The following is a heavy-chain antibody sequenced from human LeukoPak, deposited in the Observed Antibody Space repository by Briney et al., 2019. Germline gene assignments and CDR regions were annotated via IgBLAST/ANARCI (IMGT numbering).Heavy chain of an antibody. D-gene: IGHD4-11*01. J-gene: IGHJ3*02. CDR1: VISVSSNY. CDR3: ARAHSAAYSRAFDM. V-gene: IGHV3-66*01. Sequence: GGSLRLSCAVSVISVSSNYMSWVRQAPGKGLEWVSVIYTGGSTDYADSVKGRFTISRDDSKNTLYLQLNSLRVEDTAVYYCARAHSAAYSRAFDMGGKGKMATVS. CDR2: IYTGGST.